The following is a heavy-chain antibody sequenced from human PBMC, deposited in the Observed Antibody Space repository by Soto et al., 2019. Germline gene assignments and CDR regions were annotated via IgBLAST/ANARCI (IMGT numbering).Heavy chain of an antibody. J-gene: IGHJ4*02. CDR3: AREQRGQWFGGVFFDY. CDR1: GFIFSSYP. Sequence: PGGSLRLSCAASGFIFSSYPIHWVRQAPGKGLEWVAVISYDGSNEYYADPVKGRFTISRDNSKNTLYLQMNSLRAEDTAVYYCAREQRGQWFGGVFFDYWGQGTLVTVSS. D-gene: IGHD3-10*01. V-gene: IGHV3-30-3*01. CDR2: ISYDGSNE.